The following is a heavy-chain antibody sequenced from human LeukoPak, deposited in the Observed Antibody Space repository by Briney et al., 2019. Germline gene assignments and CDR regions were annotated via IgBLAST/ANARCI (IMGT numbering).Heavy chain of an antibody. V-gene: IGHV3-21*01. D-gene: IGHD3-3*01. Sequence: GGSLRLSCVVSGFSFASEAMSWVRQSPGRGLEWVSSISSSSSYIYYADSVKGRFTISRDNAKNSLYLQMNSLRAEDTAVYYCARERIEYYDFWSGSDYWGQGTLVTVSS. CDR3: ARERIEYYDFWSGSDY. J-gene: IGHJ4*02. CDR1: GFSFASEA. CDR2: ISSSSSYI.